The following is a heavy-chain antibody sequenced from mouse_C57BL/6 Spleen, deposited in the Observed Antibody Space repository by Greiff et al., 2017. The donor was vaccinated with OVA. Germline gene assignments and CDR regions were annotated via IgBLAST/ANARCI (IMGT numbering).Heavy chain of an antibody. CDR1: GYTFTSYG. CDR3: ARSGDYGSSYGWYFDV. CDR2: IYPRSGNT. J-gene: IGHJ1*03. Sequence: VQRVESGAELARPGASVKLSCKASGYTFTSYGISWVKQRTGQGLEWIGEIYPRSGNTYYNEKFKGKATLTADKSSSTAYMELRSLTSEDSAVYFCARSGDYGSSYGWYFDVWGTGTTVTVSS. V-gene: IGHV1-81*01. D-gene: IGHD1-1*01.